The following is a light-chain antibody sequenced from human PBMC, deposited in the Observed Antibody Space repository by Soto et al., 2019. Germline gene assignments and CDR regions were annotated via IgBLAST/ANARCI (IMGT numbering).Light chain of an antibody. CDR1: SSDVGGYNY. Sequence: QSALTQPASVSGSPGQSITISCSGSSSDVGGYNYVSWYQQHPSKAPKLMIYDGSNRPSGVSNRFSGGKYANTASLTISRLQGEEEADYYCSSETSGSTRDVVFGGGTKVTVL. V-gene: IGLV2-14*01. J-gene: IGLJ2*01. CDR3: SSETSGSTRDVV. CDR2: DGS.